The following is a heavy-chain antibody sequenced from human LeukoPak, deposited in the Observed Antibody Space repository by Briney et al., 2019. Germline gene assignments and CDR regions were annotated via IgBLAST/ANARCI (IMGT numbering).Heavy chain of an antibody. V-gene: IGHV3-23*01. CDR2: ISGSGGST. Sequence: GGSLRLSCAASGFTFSSYAMSWVRQAPGKGLEWVSAISGSGGSTYYADSVKGRFTISRDNSKNTLYLQMNSLRAEDTAVYYCAKDWSGTITMVRGVPDYWGQGTLVTVSS. CDR1: GFTFSSYA. J-gene: IGHJ4*02. CDR3: AKDWSGTITMVRGVPDY. D-gene: IGHD3-10*01.